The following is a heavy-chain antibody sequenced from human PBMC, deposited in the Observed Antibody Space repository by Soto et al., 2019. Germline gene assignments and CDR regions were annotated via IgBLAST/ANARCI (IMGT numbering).Heavy chain of an antibody. V-gene: IGHV3-21*01. CDR1: GFTFSSYS. J-gene: IGHJ6*03. Sequence: GGSLRLSCAASGFTFSSYSMNWVRQAPGKGLEWVSSISSSSSYIYYADSVKGRFTISRDNAKNSLYLQMNSLRAEDTAVYYCARDQGVIAAAGTFGTIHYYYYMDVWGKGTTVTVSS. CDR2: ISSSSSYI. D-gene: IGHD6-13*01. CDR3: ARDQGVIAAAGTFGTIHYYYYMDV.